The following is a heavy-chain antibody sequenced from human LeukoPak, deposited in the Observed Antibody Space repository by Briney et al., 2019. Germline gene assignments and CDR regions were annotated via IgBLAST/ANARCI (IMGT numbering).Heavy chain of an antibody. CDR3: ARWRSIAVAGIGAFDI. CDR2: IKQDGSEK. CDR1: GGSIGRSSYY. Sequence: PSETLSLTCTVSGGSIGRSSYYWGWVRQAPGKGLEWAANIKQDGSEKYYVDSVKGRFTISRDNAKNSLYLQMNSLRAEDTALYYCARWRSIAVAGIGAFDIWGQGTMVTVSS. D-gene: IGHD6-19*01. V-gene: IGHV3-7*01. J-gene: IGHJ3*02.